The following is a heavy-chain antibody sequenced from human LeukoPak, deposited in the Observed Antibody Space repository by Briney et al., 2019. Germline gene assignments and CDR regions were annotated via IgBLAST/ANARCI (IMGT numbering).Heavy chain of an antibody. CDR2: ISGNNDNP. V-gene: IGHV1-18*01. CDR1: GYTFSNFG. J-gene: IGHJ4*02. CDR3: ARDGTSTDDY. Sequence: ASVKVSCKASGYTFSNFGISWVRQAPGQGREWMGWISGNNDNPNYGQNLQGRFTVTSDSSTSTAYMELRNLRSDDTAVYYCARDGTSTDDYWGQGTLVTVSS. D-gene: IGHD2-2*01.